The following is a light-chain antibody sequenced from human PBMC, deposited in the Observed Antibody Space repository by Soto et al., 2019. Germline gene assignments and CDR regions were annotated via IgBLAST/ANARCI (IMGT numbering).Light chain of an antibody. CDR3: HQYNIWPPLI. CDR1: QSVRSN. CDR2: GAS. J-gene: IGKJ4*01. V-gene: IGKV3-15*01. Sequence: IVMTQSPATLSVSPGETATLSCRASQSVRSNLAWYQQKPGQAPRLLIHGASTRATGIPARFSGSGSGTEFTLTISSLQSEDFAVYYCHQYNIWPPLIFGGGTKVEIK.